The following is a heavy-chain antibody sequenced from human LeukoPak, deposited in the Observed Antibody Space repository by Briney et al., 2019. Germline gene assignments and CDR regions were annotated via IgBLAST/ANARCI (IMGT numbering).Heavy chain of an antibody. V-gene: IGHV4-34*01. J-gene: IGHJ4*02. D-gene: IGHD1-26*01. CDR1: GGSINNYY. CDR2: INHSGST. CDR3: ASGRSPETNSVLDY. Sequence: SETLSLTCTVSGGSINNYYWSWIRQPPGKGLEWIGEINHSGSTNYNPSLKSRVTISVDTSKNQFSLKLSSVTAADTAVYYCASGRSPETNSVLDYWGQGTLVTVSS.